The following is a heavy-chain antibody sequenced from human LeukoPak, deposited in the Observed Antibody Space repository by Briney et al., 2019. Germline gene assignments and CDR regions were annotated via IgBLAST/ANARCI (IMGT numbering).Heavy chain of an antibody. CDR1: GFTFSSYA. J-gene: IGHJ4*02. CDR3: AKSFYPCSSTSCPIYFDY. D-gene: IGHD2-2*01. Sequence: GGSLRLSCAASGFTFSSYAMSWVRQAPGKGLEWVSAISGSGGSTYYADSVKGRFTISRDNSKNTLYLQMNSLRAEDTAVYYCAKSFYPCSSTSCPIYFDYWGQGTLVTVSS. CDR2: ISGSGGST. V-gene: IGHV3-23*01.